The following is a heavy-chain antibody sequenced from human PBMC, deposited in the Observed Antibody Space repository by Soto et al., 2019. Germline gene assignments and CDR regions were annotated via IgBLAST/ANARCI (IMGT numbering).Heavy chain of an antibody. CDR3: ASLTASSSGYYYYYMDV. CDR1: GFTFSSYS. V-gene: IGHV3-21*01. D-gene: IGHD6-6*01. Sequence: GGLLRLSCAASGFTFSSYSMNWVRQAPGKGLEWVSSISSSSSYIYYADSVKGRFTISRDNAKNSLYLQMNSLRAEDTAVYYCASLTASSSGYYYYYMDVWGKGTTVTVS. J-gene: IGHJ6*03. CDR2: ISSSSSYI.